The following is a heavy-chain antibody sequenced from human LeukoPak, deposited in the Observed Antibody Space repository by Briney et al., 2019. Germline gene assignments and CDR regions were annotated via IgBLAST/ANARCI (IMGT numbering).Heavy chain of an antibody. J-gene: IGHJ6*03. CDR3: AKTNETNYYYYYCMDV. D-gene: IGHD1-1*01. Sequence: GGSLRLSCAASGFTFSDYYMSWIRQAPGKGLEWVSYISSSGSTIYYADSVKGRFTISRDNAKNSLYLQMNSLRAEDTALYYCAKTNETNYYYYYCMDVWGKGTTVTVSS. CDR1: GFTFSDYY. V-gene: IGHV3-11*01. CDR2: ISSSGSTI.